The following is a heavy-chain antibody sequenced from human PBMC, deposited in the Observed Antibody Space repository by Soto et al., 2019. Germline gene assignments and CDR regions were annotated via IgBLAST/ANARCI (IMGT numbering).Heavy chain of an antibody. J-gene: IGHJ4*02. CDR3: ARDPASAYSSSSFDY. D-gene: IGHD6-6*01. Sequence: QVQLVQSGAEVKKPGSSVRVSCKASGGSFSTYAFSWVRQAPGHGLGWMGGISTYDGSTNYAQKLQGRVSLTTDSSTSTAYMDLRSLRSDDTAVYYCARDPASAYSSSSFDYWGQGTLVTVSS. CDR2: ISTYDGST. V-gene: IGHV1-18*01. CDR1: GGSFSTYA.